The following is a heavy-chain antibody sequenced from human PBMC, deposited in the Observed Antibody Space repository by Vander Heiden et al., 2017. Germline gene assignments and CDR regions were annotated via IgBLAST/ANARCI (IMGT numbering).Heavy chain of an antibody. CDR1: GFTISSYT. Sequence: EVQLVESGGGMVKLGGSLRLACAASGFTISSYTMTWVRQAPGKGLEWVSSISSSSSYIYYADSVKGRFTISRDNAKNSLYLQMNSLRAEDTAVYYCARDLGLLVDYWGQGTLVTVSS. CDR2: ISSSSSYI. J-gene: IGHJ4*02. D-gene: IGHD2-21*01. V-gene: IGHV3-21*01. CDR3: ARDLGLLVDY.